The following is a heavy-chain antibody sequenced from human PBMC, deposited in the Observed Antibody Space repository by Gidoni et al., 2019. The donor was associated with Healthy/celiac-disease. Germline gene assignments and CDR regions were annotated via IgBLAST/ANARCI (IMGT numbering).Heavy chain of an antibody. CDR1: GGSISSSSYY. D-gene: IGHD1-26*01. V-gene: IGHV4-39*01. CDR2: IYYSGST. J-gene: IGHJ5*02. CDR3: ARPAWYGGSGRFDP. Sequence: QLQLQESGPGLVKPSETLSLTCTVSGGSISSSSYYWGWIRQPPGKGLEWIGSIYYSGSTYYNPSLKSRVTISVDTSKNQFSLKLSSVTAADTAVYYCARPAWYGGSGRFDPWGQGTLVTVSS.